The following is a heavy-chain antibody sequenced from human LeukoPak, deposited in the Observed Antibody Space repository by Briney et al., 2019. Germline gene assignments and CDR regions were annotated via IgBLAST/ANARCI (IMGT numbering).Heavy chain of an antibody. CDR3: ARVWGPSYGDDFDL. J-gene: IGHJ2*01. CDR2: ISAYNGNT. CDR1: GYIFTNYG. V-gene: IGHV1-18*01. Sequence: GASVKVSCKASGYIFTNYGINWVRQAPGQGLEWMGWISAYNGNTKYTQKLQDRVTMTTDTSTSTAYMELKTLRSDDTAVYYCARVWGPSYGDDFDLWGRGTLVTVSS. D-gene: IGHD4-17*01.